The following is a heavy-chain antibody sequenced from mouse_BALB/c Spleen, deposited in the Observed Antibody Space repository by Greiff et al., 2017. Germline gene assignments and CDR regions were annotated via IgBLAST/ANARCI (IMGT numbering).Heavy chain of an antibody. D-gene: IGHD1-2*01. CDR2: ISSGGGST. CDR3: ARHKIRPPTHAMDY. J-gene: IGHJ4*01. V-gene: IGHV5-12-1*01. Sequence: EVQGVESGGGLVKPGGSLKLSCAASGFAFSSYDMSWVRQTPEKRLEWVAYISSGGGSTYYPDTVKGRFTISRDNAKNTLYLQMSSLKSEYTAMYYCARHKIRPPTHAMDYWGQGTSVTVSS. CDR1: GFAFSSYD.